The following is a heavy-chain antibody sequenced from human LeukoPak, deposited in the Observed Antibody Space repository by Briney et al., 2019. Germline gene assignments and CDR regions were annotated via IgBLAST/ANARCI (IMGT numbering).Heavy chain of an antibody. CDR3: ATLGGHSLAAQNGY. CDR2: INPNSGDT. CDR1: GYTFTAYY. D-gene: IGHD3-16*01. Sequence: ASVKVSCKASGYTFTAYYIHWVRQAPGQGLEWMGWINPNSGDTHYAQRFQGRVTMTRDTSISTAYMELSRLSSDDTTVYYCATLGGHSLAAQNGYWGQGTLVTVSS. J-gene: IGHJ4*02. V-gene: IGHV1-2*02.